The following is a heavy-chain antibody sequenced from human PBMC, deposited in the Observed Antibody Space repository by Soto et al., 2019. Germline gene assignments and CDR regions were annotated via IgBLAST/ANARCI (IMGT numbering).Heavy chain of an antibody. J-gene: IGHJ4*02. CDR1: GGSFSGYY. D-gene: IGHD5-18*01. CDR3: AGSYTPMVISD. CDR2: INHSGST. V-gene: IGHV4-34*01. Sequence: SETLSLTCAVYGGSFSGYYWSWIRQPPGKELEWIGEINHSGSTNYNPSLKSRVTISVDTSKNQFSLKLSSVTAADTAVYYCAGSYTPMVISDWGQGTLVTVSS.